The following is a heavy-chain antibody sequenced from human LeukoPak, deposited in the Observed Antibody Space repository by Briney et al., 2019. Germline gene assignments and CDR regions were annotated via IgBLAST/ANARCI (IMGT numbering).Heavy chain of an antibody. Sequence: GGSLRLSCTASGFTFGDYAMSWFRQAPGKGLEWVSFIRSKVYGETTNYAASVQGRFTISRDNSKNIAYLQLNSLKTEDTGVYYCTRGKGDQGWYWGQGTLVTVSS. V-gene: IGHV3-49*03. CDR3: TRGKGDQGWY. CDR2: IRSKVYGETT. J-gene: IGHJ4*02. D-gene: IGHD2-15*01. CDR1: GFTFGDYA.